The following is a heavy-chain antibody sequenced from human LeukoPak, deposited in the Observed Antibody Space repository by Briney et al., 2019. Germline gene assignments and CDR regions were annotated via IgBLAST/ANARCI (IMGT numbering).Heavy chain of an antibody. Sequence: SVKVSCKASGGTFSSYAISWVRQAPGQGLEWMGGIIPIFGTANYAQKFQGRVTITADESTSTAYMELSSLRSEDAAVYYCASGSLGSGSFGDYWGQGTLVTVSS. CDR3: ASGSLGSGSFGDY. V-gene: IGHV1-69*13. J-gene: IGHJ4*02. CDR1: GGTFSSYA. D-gene: IGHD3-3*01. CDR2: IIPIFGTA.